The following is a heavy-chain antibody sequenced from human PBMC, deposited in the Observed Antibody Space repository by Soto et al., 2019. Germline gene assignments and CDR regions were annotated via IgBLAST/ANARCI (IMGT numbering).Heavy chain of an antibody. Sequence: EVQLVESGGGLVKPGGSLRLSCAASGFTFSNAWMSWVRQAPGKGLEWVGRIKSKTDGGTTDYAAPVKGRFTISRDDSKNTLYLQMNSRKTEDTAVYYCTTETGWENAFDIWGQGTMVTVSS. CDR2: IKSKTDGGTT. D-gene: IGHD1-26*01. CDR1: GFTFSNAW. CDR3: TTETGWENAFDI. V-gene: IGHV3-15*01. J-gene: IGHJ3*02.